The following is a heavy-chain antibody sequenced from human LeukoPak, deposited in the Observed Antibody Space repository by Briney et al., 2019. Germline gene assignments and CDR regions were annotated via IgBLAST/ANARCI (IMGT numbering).Heavy chain of an antibody. V-gene: IGHV3-66*02. CDR3: AAVSGYKPAYYYYMDV. Sequence: GGSLRLSCAASGFTVSSNYMSWVRQAPGKGLEWVSVIYSGSTTYYTDSVKGRFTISRDNSKNTLYLQMNSLRPEDTAVYYCAAVSGYKPAYYYYMDVWGKGTTVTVSS. CDR2: IYSGSTT. CDR1: GFTVSSNY. D-gene: IGHD5-12*01. J-gene: IGHJ6*03.